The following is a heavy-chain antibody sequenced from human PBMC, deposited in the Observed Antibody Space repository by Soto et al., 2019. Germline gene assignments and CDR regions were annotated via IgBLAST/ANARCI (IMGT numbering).Heavy chain of an antibody. Sequence: SETLSLTCTLSVGYISSSPNRWGWIRQSPDKGLEWIGHIYDGGTTYSSPSLKGRVTISADTSETQFSLKLSSVSAADTAVYYCARGPSGDKIDYWGQGIQVT. CDR2: IYDGGTT. V-gene: IGHV4-30-4*01. CDR3: ARGPSGDKIDY. D-gene: IGHD7-27*01. CDR1: VGYISSSPNR. J-gene: IGHJ4*02.